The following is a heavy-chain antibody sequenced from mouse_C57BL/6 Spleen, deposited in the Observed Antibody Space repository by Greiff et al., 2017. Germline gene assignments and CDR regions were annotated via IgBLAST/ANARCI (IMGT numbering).Heavy chain of an antibody. CDR3: VRHYDYDDAMDY. CDR2: IRSKSNNYAT. CDR1: GFSFNTYA. J-gene: IGHJ4*01. D-gene: IGHD2-4*01. V-gene: IGHV10-1*01. Sequence: EVQLVESGGGLVQPKGSLKLSCAASGFSFNTYAMNWVRQAPGKGLEWVARIRSKSNNYATYYADSVKDRFTITRDDSESMLYLQMNNLKTEDTAMYYCVRHYDYDDAMDYWGQGTSVTVSS.